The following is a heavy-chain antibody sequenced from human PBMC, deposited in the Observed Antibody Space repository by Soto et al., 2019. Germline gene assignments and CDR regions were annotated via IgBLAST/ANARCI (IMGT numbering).Heavy chain of an antibody. CDR1: GFTLSSYS. V-gene: IGHV3-48*02. D-gene: IGHD3-10*01. Sequence: EVQLVESGGGLVQPGGSLRLSCAASGFTLSSYSMNWVRQAPCQGLEWLSYISSTGTSIFYAESVKGRFTISKDNAKNSVYLQMHSLRDEDTAVYYCARGIDYWGQGTLVTVSS. CDR3: ARGIDY. J-gene: IGHJ4*02. CDR2: ISSTGTSI.